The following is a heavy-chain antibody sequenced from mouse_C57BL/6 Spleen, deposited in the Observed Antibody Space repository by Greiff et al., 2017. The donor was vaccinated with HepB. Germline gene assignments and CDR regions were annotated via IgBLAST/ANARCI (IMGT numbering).Heavy chain of an antibody. CDR2: INPNNGGT. CDR3: ARRNDGYYPFAMDY. J-gene: IGHJ4*01. D-gene: IGHD2-3*01. Sequence: VQLQQSGPELVKPGASVKISCKASGYTFTDYYMNWVKQSHGKSLEWIGDINPNNGGTSYNQKFKGKATLTVDKSSSTAYMELRSLTSEDSAVYYWARRNDGYYPFAMDYWGQGTSVTVSS. CDR1: GYTFTDYY. V-gene: IGHV1-26*01.